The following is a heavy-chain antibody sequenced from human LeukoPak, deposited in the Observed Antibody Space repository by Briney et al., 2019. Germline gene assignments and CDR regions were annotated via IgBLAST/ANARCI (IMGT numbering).Heavy chain of an antibody. D-gene: IGHD3-3*01. V-gene: IGHV3-23*01. J-gene: IGHJ5*02. CDR1: GFTFSSYA. CDR2: ISGSGDAR. CDR3: AKERFRALDP. Sequence: GGSLRLSCTGSGFTFSSYAMTWVRQAPGKGLEWVSTISGSGDARYYADTAKGRFTFSRDNPINTLYLQMSSLRAEDTALYYCAKERFRALDPWGQGTLVSVAS.